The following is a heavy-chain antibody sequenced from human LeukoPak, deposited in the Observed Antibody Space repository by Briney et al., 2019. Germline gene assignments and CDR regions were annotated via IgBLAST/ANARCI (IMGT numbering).Heavy chain of an antibody. CDR3: AKDIFSNYDYVWGSYRSNVY. V-gene: IGHV3-23*01. CDR2: ISGSGGST. D-gene: IGHD3-16*02. Sequence: GGSLRLSCAASGFTFSSYAMSWVRQAPGKGLEWVSAISGSGGSTYYADSVKGRFTISRDNSKNTLYLQMNSLRAEDTAVYYCAKDIFSNYDYVWGSYRSNVYWGQGTLVTVSS. CDR1: GFTFSSYA. J-gene: IGHJ4*02.